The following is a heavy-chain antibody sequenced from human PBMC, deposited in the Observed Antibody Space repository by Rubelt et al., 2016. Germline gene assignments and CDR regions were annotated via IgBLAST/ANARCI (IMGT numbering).Heavy chain of an antibody. D-gene: IGHD2-2*01. V-gene: IGHV3-33*01. Sequence: GMHRVRQAPGKGLEWVAVIWYDGSNKYYADSVKGRFTISRDNSKNTLYLQMNSLRAEDTAVYYCARARSGNCSSTSCYVLYYGMDVWGQGTTVTVSS. CDR1: G. CDR2: IWYDGSNK. J-gene: IGHJ6*02. CDR3: ARARSGNCSSTSCYVLYYGMDV.